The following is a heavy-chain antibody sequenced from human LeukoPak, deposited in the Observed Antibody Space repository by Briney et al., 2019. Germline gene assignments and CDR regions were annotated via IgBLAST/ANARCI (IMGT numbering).Heavy chain of an antibody. CDR3: ARIEVAVYYGMDV. D-gene: IGHD6-19*01. CDR1: GFTFSSYA. CDR2: ISGSGGGT. Sequence: GGSLRLSCAASGFTFSSYAMSWVRQAPGKGLEWVSAISGSGGGTYYADSVKGRFTISRDNSKNTLYLQMNSLRAEDTAVYYCARIEVAVYYGMDVWGQGTTVTVSS. J-gene: IGHJ6*02. V-gene: IGHV3-23*01.